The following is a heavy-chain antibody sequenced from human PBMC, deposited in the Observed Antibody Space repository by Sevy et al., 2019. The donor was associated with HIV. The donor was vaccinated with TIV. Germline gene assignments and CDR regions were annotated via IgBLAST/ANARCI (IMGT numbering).Heavy chain of an antibody. CDR3: ARVKSVRAVAGTPYYFDY. CDR2: ISSSSSYI. D-gene: IGHD6-19*01. Sequence: GGSLRLSCAASGFTFSSYSMNWVRQAPGKGLEWVSSISSSSSYIYYADSVKGRFTISRDNAKNSLYLQMNSLRAEDTAVYYCARVKSVRAVAGTPYYFDYWGQGTLVTVSS. V-gene: IGHV3-21*01. CDR1: GFTFSSYS. J-gene: IGHJ4*02.